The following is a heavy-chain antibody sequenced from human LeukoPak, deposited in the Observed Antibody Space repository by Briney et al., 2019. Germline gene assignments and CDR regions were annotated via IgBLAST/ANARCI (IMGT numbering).Heavy chain of an antibody. D-gene: IGHD3-10*01. J-gene: IGHJ5*02. Sequence: GASVKVSCKASGYTFTSYGISWVRQAPGQGLEWMGWISAYNGNTNYAQKLQGRVTMTTDTSTSTAYMELRSLRSDDTAVYYCARGRITMVRGVALFFDPWGQGTLVTVSS. CDR1: GYTFTSYG. CDR2: ISAYNGNT. V-gene: IGHV1-18*01. CDR3: ARGRITMVRGVALFFDP.